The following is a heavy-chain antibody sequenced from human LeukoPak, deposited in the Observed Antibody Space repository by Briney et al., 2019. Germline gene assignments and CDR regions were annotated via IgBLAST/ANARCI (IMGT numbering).Heavy chain of an antibody. Sequence: ASVKVSCKASGYTFTGYCMHWVRQAPGQALEWIGWINPNSGGTNYAQKFQGRVTMTRDTSISTAYMELSRLRSDDTAVYYCASASVPQEYYYYYMDVWGKGTTVTVSS. V-gene: IGHV1-2*02. J-gene: IGHJ6*03. CDR3: ASASVPQEYYYYYMDV. CDR2: INPNSGGT. CDR1: GYTFTGYC.